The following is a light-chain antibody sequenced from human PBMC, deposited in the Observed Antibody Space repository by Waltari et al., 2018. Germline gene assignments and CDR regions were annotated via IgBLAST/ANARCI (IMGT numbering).Light chain of an antibody. V-gene: IGLV2-14*01. CDR3: SSYTSTWV. CDR2: DVS. CDR1: SSDFAVFNY. J-gene: IGLJ3*02. Sequence: QSALTQSASVSGSPGQSITISCTGTSSDFAVFNYVSWYQQHPGKAPQLMIYDVSKRPSGVSIRFSGSKSGNTAALTISGLQAEDEADYYCSSYTSTWVFGGVTKLTVL.